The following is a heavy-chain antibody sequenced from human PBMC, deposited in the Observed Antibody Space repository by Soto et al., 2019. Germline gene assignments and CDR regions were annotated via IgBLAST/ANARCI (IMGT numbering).Heavy chain of an antibody. CDR2: IKQDGSEK. CDR3: ARDLYSYGGIVDY. D-gene: IGHD5-18*01. Sequence: GGSLRLSCVASGFTFSSYWMSWVRQAPGKGLEWVANIKQDGSEKYYVDSVKGRFTISRDNAKNSLYLQMNSLRAEDTAVYYCARDLYSYGGIVDYWGQGTLVTFSS. V-gene: IGHV3-7*05. J-gene: IGHJ4*02. CDR1: GFTFSSYW.